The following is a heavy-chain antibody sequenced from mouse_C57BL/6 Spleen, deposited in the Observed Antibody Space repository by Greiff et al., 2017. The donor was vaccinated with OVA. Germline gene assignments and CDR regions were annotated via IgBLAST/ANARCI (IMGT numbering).Heavy chain of an antibody. Sequence: QVQLQQSGAELVKPGASVKLSCKASGYTFTSYWMQWVNPRPGQGLEWLGEIDPSARYTNYNQKFKGKATLTVDTSSSTAYMQLSSLTSEDSAVYDGARQGRYYNDFDDWGKGTTRTVSA. CDR2: IDPSARYT. CDR3: ARQGRYYNDFDD. J-gene: IGHJ2*01. CDR1: GYTFTSYW. D-gene: IGHD1-1*01. V-gene: IGHV1-50*01.